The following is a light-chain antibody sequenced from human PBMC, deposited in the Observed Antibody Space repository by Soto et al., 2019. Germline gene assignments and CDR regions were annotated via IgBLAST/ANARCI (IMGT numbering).Light chain of an antibody. Sequence: EIVLTLSPGTLSVSPGERANLSCRASQSVSTNLAWFQQKPGQAPRLLIYGASTRATGIPARFSGSGSGTEFTLTINSLQSEDLAVYYCQQSNNWPYTFGQGTKLEV. CDR2: GAS. CDR1: QSVSTN. J-gene: IGKJ2*01. V-gene: IGKV3-15*01. CDR3: QQSNNWPYT.